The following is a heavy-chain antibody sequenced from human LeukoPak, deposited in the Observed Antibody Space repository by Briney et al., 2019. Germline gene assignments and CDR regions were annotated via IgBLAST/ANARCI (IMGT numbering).Heavy chain of an antibody. CDR1: GFTFSDYY. CDR3: ARDPIEYWSPRPDY. D-gene: IGHD2-8*02. Sequence: PGGSLRLSCAASGFTFSDYYMSWICQAPGKGLEWVSYISSSGSTIYYADSVKGRFTISRDNAKNSLYLQMNSLRAEDTAVYYCARDPIEYWSPRPDYWGQGTLVTVSS. V-gene: IGHV3-11*01. J-gene: IGHJ4*02. CDR2: ISSSGSTI.